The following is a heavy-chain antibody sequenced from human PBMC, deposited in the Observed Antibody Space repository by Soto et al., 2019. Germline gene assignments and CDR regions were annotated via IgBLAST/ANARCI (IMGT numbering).Heavy chain of an antibody. Sequence: GESLKISCKGSGYSFTSYWISWVRQMPGKGLEWMGRIDPSDSYTNYSPSFQGHVTISADKSISTAYLQWSSLKASDTAMYYCARLWDYYGSGSYSTFDPWGQGTLVTVSS. J-gene: IGHJ5*02. D-gene: IGHD3-10*01. CDR1: GYSFTSYW. CDR3: ARLWDYYGSGSYSTFDP. V-gene: IGHV5-10-1*01. CDR2: IDPSDSYT.